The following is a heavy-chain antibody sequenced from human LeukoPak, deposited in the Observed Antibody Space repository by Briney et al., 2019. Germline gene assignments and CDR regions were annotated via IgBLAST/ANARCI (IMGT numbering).Heavy chain of an antibody. V-gene: IGHV3-33*01. J-gene: IGHJ5*02. CDR3: ARQPKTTVVTHRWFDP. Sequence: PGRSLRLSCAASGFTFSSYGMHWVRQAPGKGLEWVAVIWYDGSNKYYADSVKGRFTISRDNSKNTLYLQMNSLRAEDTAVYYCARQPKTTVVTHRWFDPWGQGTLVTVSS. D-gene: IGHD4-23*01. CDR1: GFTFSSYG. CDR2: IWYDGSNK.